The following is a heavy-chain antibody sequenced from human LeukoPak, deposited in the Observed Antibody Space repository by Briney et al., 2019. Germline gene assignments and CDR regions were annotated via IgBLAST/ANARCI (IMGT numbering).Heavy chain of an antibody. D-gene: IGHD1-26*01. CDR2: INHSGST. Sequence: PSETLSLTCAVYGGSFSGYYWSWIRQPPGKGLEWIGEINHSGSTNYNPSLKSRVTISVDTSKNQFSLKLSSVTAADTAVYYCARRWELLRPFDYWGQGTLVSFSS. CDR3: ARRWELLRPFDY. J-gene: IGHJ4*02. CDR1: GGSFSGYY. V-gene: IGHV4-34*01.